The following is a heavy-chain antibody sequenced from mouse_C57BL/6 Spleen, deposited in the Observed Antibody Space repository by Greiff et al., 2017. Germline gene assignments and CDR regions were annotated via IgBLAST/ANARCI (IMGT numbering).Heavy chain of an antibody. CDR1: GFTFSSYA. J-gene: IGHJ4*01. CDR2: ISSGGDYS. V-gene: IGHV5-9-1*02. Sequence: EVMLVESGEGLVKPGGSLKLSCAASGFTFSSYAMSWVRQTPEKRLEWVAYISSGGDYSYYADNVKGRFTISRDTARNTLYLQMRSLKSEDTAMYYCTRDSTGVADYYAMDYWGQGTSVTVSS. D-gene: IGHD1-1*01. CDR3: TRDSTGVADYYAMDY.